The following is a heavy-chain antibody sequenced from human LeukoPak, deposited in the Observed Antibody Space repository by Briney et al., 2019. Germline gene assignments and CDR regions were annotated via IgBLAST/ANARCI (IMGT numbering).Heavy chain of an antibody. V-gene: IGHV4-59*12. CDR3: ARGGAYYYDTSGYNVNAFDI. J-gene: IGHJ3*02. Sequence: SETLSLTCTVSGASISSYYWSWIRQPPGKGLEWTGSIYHSGSTHYNSSLKSRVTISVDRSKNQFSLRLSSVTAADTAVYYCARGGAYYYDTSGYNVNAFDIWGQGTMVTVSS. CDR1: GASISSYY. CDR2: IYHSGST. D-gene: IGHD3-22*01.